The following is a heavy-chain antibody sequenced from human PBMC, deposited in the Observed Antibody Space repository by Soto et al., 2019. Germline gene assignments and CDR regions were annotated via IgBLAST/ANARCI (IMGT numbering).Heavy chain of an antibody. CDR1: GYAFGAYY. V-gene: IGHV1-2*02. J-gene: IGHJ3*01. Sequence: QVQLVQSGAEVKKPGASVKVSCKASGYAFGAYYIYWVRQAPGQGLEWMGDINPHVGGARYVQEFRDRLTITTDTPTDTAYMELRSLTSDDTAMYYCAKDRVRTPNGADAFDVWGQGTSVTVS. CDR2: INPHVGGA. CDR3: AKDRVRTPNGADAFDV. D-gene: IGHD2-8*01.